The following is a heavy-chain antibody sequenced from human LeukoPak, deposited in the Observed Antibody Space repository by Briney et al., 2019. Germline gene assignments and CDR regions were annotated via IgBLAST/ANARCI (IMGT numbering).Heavy chain of an antibody. D-gene: IGHD3-9*01. CDR3: AKGARGAGYQIDY. CDR1: GFTFDDYA. J-gene: IGHJ4*02. Sequence: GRSLRLSCVVSGFTFDDYAMYWVRQGPGKGLEWVSGISWNSAGIGYADSVRGRFTISRDNAKNSLFLQMNSLRAEDMALYYCAKGARGAGYQIDYWGQGTLVTVSS. V-gene: IGHV3-9*03. CDR2: ISWNSAGI.